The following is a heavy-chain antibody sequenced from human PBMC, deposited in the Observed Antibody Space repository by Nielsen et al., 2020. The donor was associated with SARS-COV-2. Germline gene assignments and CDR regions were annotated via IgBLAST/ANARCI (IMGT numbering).Heavy chain of an antibody. J-gene: IGHJ6*03. D-gene: IGHD6-13*01. CDR1: GFTFSSYG. CDR2: IWYDGSNK. V-gene: IGHV3-33*01. Sequence: GESLKISCAASGFTFSSYGMHWVRQAPGKGLEWVAVIWYDGSNKYYADSVKGRFTISRDNSKNTLYLQMNSLRAEDTAVYYCARDGSSWYEYYYYMDVWGKGTTVTVSS. CDR3: ARDGSSWYEYYYYMDV.